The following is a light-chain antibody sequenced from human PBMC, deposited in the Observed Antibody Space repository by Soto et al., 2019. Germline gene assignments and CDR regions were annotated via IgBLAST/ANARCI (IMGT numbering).Light chain of an antibody. CDR3: QQYGSSPRT. CDR1: QDVSSK. CDR2: DAS. V-gene: IGKV3-20*01. J-gene: IGKJ1*01. Sequence: ELVVTQSPATLSVSPGERVTLSCRTSQDVSSKLAWYQQKAGQAPSLLIYDASTRATGTPARFSGSGSGTEFTLTISRLEPEDFAVYYCQQYGSSPRTFGQGTKV.